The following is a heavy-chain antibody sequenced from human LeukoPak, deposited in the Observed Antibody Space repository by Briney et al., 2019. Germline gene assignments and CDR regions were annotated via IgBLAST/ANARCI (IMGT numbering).Heavy chain of an antibody. CDR3: ARELSQIVWGGLDV. Sequence: GGSLSLSCAASGFLFSHYGMHWVRKAPGKGLEWVAVIQNDASTENFADSVKGRFTISRDNSKNTVFLQMNSLRVEDTAVYYCARELSQIVWGGLDVGGQGTLVSVSS. V-gene: IGHV3-33*05. J-gene: IGHJ4*02. D-gene: IGHD2-21*01. CDR1: GFLFSHYG. CDR2: IQNDASTE.